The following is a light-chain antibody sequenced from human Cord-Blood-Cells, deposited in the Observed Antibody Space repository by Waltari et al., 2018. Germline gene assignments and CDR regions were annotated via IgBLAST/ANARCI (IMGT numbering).Light chain of an antibody. CDR1: SSDVGSYTL. J-gene: IGLJ1*01. CDR2: EVS. V-gene: IGLV2-23*02. Sequence: QSALTQPASVPGSPGQSITIPCTGTSSDVGSYTLVSWYQQHPGKAPKLMIYEVSKRPSGVSNRFSGSKSGNTASLTISGLQAEDEADYYCCSYAGSSTWVFGTGTKVTVL. CDR3: CSYAGSSTWV.